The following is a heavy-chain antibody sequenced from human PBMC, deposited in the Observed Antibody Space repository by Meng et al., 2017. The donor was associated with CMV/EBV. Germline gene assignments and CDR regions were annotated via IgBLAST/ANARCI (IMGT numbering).Heavy chain of an antibody. Sequence: CPASGASISSADYYWSWIRQPPGKGLEWIGYIDYSGSTYYNPSLKSRVTMSVDMSKNQFSLRLSSVTAADTAVYYCARGYGGAFDIWGQGTMVTVSS. CDR2: IDYSGST. CDR1: GASISSADYY. V-gene: IGHV4-30-4*08. CDR3: ARGYGGAFDI. D-gene: IGHD3-10*01. J-gene: IGHJ3*02.